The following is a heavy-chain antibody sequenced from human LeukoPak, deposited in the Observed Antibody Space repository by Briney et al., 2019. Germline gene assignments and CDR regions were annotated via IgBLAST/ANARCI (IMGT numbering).Heavy chain of an antibody. D-gene: IGHD3-22*01. J-gene: IGHJ3*02. CDR3: ARDGRSGPYDSSGRGTFDI. CDR2: ISAYNGNT. CDR1: GYTFTSYG. Sequence: ASVKVSCKASGYTFTSYGTSWVRQAPGQGLEWMGWISAYNGNTNYAQKLQGRVTMTTDTSTSTAYMELRSLRSDDTAVYYCARDGRSGPYDSSGRGTFDIWGQGTMVTVSS. V-gene: IGHV1-18*01.